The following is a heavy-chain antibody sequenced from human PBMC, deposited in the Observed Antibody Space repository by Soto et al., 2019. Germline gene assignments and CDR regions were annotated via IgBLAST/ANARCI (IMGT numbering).Heavy chain of an antibody. CDR3: VRDWRDGYDHSFNH. J-gene: IGHJ4*02. D-gene: IGHD5-12*01. V-gene: IGHV3-7*03. Sequence: QPGGSLRLSCAASGFTFNSYYMSWVRQAPGEGLEWVANIKPDGSEKYYVDSVEGRFTISRDNARNSLYLQMNSLRAEDTAVYYCVRDWRDGYDHSFNHWGQGTPVTVSS. CDR2: IKPDGSEK. CDR1: GFTFNSYY.